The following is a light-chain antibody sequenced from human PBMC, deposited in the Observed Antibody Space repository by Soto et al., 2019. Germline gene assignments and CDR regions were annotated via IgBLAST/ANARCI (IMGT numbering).Light chain of an antibody. CDR2: DVS. V-gene: IGKV3-11*01. CDR3: QQRIDCRLP. Sequence: EIVLTQSPATLSLSPGERATLSCRASQSVTSYLAWYQQKPGQAPRLLIYDVSNRASGIPARFSGSGSETDFTLTISSLEPEDFAVYYCQQRIDCRLPVGQGTLLEI. J-gene: IGKJ5*01. CDR1: QSVTSY.